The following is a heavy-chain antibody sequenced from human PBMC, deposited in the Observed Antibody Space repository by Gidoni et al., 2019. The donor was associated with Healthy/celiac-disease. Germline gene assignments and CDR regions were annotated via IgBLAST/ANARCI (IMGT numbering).Heavy chain of an antibody. J-gene: IGHJ1*01. V-gene: IGHV4-31*03. CDR1: GGSISSGGYY. CDR3: ARLEYYDFWSGTRGYFQH. Sequence: QVQLQESGPGLVKPSQTLSLTCTVSGGSISSGGYYWSWIRQHPGKGLEWIGYIYYSGSTYYNPSLNSRVTISVDTSKNQFSLKLSSVTAADTAVYYCARLEYYDFWSGTRGYFQHWGQGTLVTVSS. D-gene: IGHD3-3*01. CDR2: IYYSGST.